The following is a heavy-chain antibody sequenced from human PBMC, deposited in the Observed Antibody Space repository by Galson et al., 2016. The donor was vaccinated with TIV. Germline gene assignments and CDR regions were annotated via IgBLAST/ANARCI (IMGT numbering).Heavy chain of an antibody. CDR1: GGSIHNSAYF. CDR3: ARWAHSGSYYDYFQN. Sequence: TLSLTCTVSGGSIHNSAYFWTWIRQRPGQGLEWIGNIYNSGSTDYTPSLESRLTIFLATSRNQFSMRLISVTAADTAVYYCARWAHSGSYYDYFQNWGQGTLVTVSS. D-gene: IGHD1-26*01. CDR2: IYNSGST. J-gene: IGHJ1*01. V-gene: IGHV4-31*03.